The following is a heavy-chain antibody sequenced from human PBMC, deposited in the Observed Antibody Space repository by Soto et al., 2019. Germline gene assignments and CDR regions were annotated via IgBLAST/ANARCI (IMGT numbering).Heavy chain of an antibody. CDR3: AKVSRRGSAIDFDY. CDR2: VNPNNGDT. J-gene: IGHJ4*02. D-gene: IGHD3-10*01. Sequence: QVQLVQSGAELKKPGASVKVSCKASGYNFFNYDMNWVRQATGQGPEWIGWVNPNNGDTGYGVRFQGRVTLTTDISTTTAYMRLTSLRLDDTAIYYCAKVSRRGSAIDFDYWGQGTLITVSS. CDR1: GYNFFNYD. V-gene: IGHV1-8*02.